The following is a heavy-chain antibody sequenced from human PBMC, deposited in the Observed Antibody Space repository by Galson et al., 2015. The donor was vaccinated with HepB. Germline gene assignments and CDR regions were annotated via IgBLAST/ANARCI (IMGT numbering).Heavy chain of an antibody. J-gene: IGHJ4*02. CDR2: INSDGSST. D-gene: IGHD3-3*01. Sequence: SLRLSCAASGFTFSDYWMHWVRQAPGKGLVWVSRINSDGSSTSYADSVKGRFTISRDNAKNTLYLQMNSLRAEDTAVYYCAREYYDFWSGYYLALGYWGQGTLVTVSS. CDR1: GFTFSDYW. CDR3: AREYYDFWSGYYLALGY. V-gene: IGHV3-74*01.